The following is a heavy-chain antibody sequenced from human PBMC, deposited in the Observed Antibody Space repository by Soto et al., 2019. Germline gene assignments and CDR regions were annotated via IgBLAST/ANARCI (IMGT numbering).Heavy chain of an antibody. V-gene: IGHV4-31*03. J-gene: IGHJ4*02. D-gene: IGHD3-22*01. CDR1: GGSISGGGYY. CDR3: ARILHPYYYDSSGYYSPIDY. CDR2: IYYSGST. Sequence: SETLSLTCTVSGGSISGGGYYWSWIRQHPGKGLEWIGYIYYSGSTYYNPSLKSRVTISVDTSKNQFSLKLSSVTAADTAVYYCARILHPYYYDSSGYYSPIDYWGQGTLVTVSS.